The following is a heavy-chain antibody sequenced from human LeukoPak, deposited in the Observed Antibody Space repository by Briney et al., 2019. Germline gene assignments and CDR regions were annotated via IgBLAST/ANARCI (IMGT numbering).Heavy chain of an antibody. Sequence: PGGSLRLSCAASGFTFSNYWMSWVRQAPGKGLEWVANIKQDGSEKYCVGSVKGRFSISRDNAKNSLFLQLNSLRAEDTAVYYCARDVHRRGYYDYWGQGTLVTVSS. J-gene: IGHJ4*02. CDR1: GFTFSNYW. CDR3: ARDVHRRGYYDY. D-gene: IGHD3-3*01. V-gene: IGHV3-7*01. CDR2: IKQDGSEK.